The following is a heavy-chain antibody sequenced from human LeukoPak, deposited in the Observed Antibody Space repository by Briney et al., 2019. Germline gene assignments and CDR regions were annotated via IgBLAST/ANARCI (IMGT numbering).Heavy chain of an antibody. J-gene: IGHJ4*02. CDR1: GFTLSSYA. CDR3: AKAPVSTCRGAYCYPFDY. V-gene: IGHV3-23*01. CDR2: ISDSGNT. D-gene: IGHD2-21*01. Sequence: GGSLRLSCAASGFTLSSYAMSWVRQAPGKGLEWVSAISDSGNTYHADSVKGRFTISRDSSKNTLFLQMNRLRPEDAAVYYCAKAPVSTCRGAYCYPFDYWGQGTLVTVSS.